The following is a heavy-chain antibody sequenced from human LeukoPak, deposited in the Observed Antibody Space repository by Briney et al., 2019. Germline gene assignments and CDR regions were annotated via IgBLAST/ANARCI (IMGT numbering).Heavy chain of an antibody. Sequence: ASVTVSSKASGYTFTGYYMHWVRQAPGQGLEWMGWINPNSGGTNYAQKFQGRVTMTRDTSISTAYMELSRLRSDDTAVYYCARDKGYCSGGSCYWLPDDYWGQGTLVTVSS. CDR2: INPNSGGT. CDR3: ARDKGYCSGGSCYWLPDDY. V-gene: IGHV1-2*02. D-gene: IGHD2-15*01. J-gene: IGHJ4*02. CDR1: GYTFTGYY.